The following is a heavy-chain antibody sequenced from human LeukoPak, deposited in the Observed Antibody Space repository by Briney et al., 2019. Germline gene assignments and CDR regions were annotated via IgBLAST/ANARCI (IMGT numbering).Heavy chain of an antibody. J-gene: IGHJ5*02. CDR1: GGTFSSYA. CDR2: IIPILGIA. CDR3: ARGYRWFHP. Sequence: SVKVSCKASGGTFSSYAISWVRQAPGQGLEWMGRIIPILGIANYAQKFQGRVTITADKSTSTAYMELSGLTSEDTAVYYCARGYRWFHPWGQGTLVTVSS. V-gene: IGHV1-69*04. D-gene: IGHD2-2*01.